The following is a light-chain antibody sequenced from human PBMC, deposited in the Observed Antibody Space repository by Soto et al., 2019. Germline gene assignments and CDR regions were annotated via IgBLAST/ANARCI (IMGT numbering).Light chain of an antibody. CDR3: QQTYSMPVT. Sequence: DVQMTQSPSSLSASVGDRVTITCRASQSIVSFLNWYQQRPGTAPKLLIFAASNLESGVPSRFSGRGSATDFTLSISSLQPEDFATYFCQQTYSMPVTFSQGTKLEMK. J-gene: IGKJ2*01. V-gene: IGKV1-39*01. CDR1: QSIVSF. CDR2: AAS.